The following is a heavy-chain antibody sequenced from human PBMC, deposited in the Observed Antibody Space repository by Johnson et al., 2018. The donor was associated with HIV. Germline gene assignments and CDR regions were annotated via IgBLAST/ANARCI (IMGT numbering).Heavy chain of an antibody. J-gene: IGHJ3*02. CDR1: GFTFDDYT. CDR2: ISWDGGST. CDR3: AKGGVAAAKGAFDI. V-gene: IGHV3-43*01. D-gene: IGHD6-25*01. Sequence: VQLVESGGVVVQPGGSLRLSCAASGFTFDDYTMHWVRQAPGKGLEWVSLISWDGGSTYYADSVKGRFTISRDNSKNSLYLQMNSLRTEDTAWYYCAKGGVAAAKGAFDIWGQGTMVTVSS.